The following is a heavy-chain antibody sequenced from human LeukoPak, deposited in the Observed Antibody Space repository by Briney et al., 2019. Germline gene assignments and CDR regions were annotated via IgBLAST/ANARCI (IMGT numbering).Heavy chain of an antibody. V-gene: IGHV3-11*01. CDR2: ISSSGSTI. CDR1: GFTFSDYY. Sequence: PGGSLRLSCAASGFTFSDYYMSWIRQAPGKGLEWVSYISSSGSTIYYADSVKGRFTISRDNAKTSLYLQMNSLRAEDTALYYCARVPKPEQGTITIFGVVIKPNYYYYMDVWGKGTTVTVSS. D-gene: IGHD3-3*01. CDR3: ARVPKPEQGTITIFGVVIKPNYYYYMDV. J-gene: IGHJ6*03.